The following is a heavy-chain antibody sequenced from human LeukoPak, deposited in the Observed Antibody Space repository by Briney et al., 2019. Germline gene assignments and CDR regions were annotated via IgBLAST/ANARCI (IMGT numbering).Heavy chain of an antibody. CDR2: ISSSGSTI. CDR1: GFTFSDYY. V-gene: IGHV3-11*01. D-gene: IGHD3-10*01. J-gene: IGHJ2*01. CDR3: ARGEYYYGSGSSLRYFDL. Sequence: GGSLRLSCAASGFTFSDYYMSWIRQAPGKGLEWVSYISSSGSTIYYADSVKGRFTISRDNSKNTLYLQMNSLRAEDTAVYYCARGEYYYGSGSSLRYFDLWGRGTLVTVSS.